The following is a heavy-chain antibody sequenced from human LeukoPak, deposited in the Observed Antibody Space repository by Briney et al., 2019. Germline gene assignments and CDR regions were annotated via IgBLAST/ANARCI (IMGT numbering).Heavy chain of an antibody. CDR3: AKGIEGSSGWYYDY. CDR1: GGTFSSYA. Sequence: SVKVSCKASGGTFSSYAISWVRQAPGQGLEWMGGIIPIFGTANYAQKFQGRVTITADESTSTAYMELSSLRSEDTAVYYCAKGIEGSSGWYYDYWGQGTLVTVSS. J-gene: IGHJ4*02. D-gene: IGHD6-19*01. CDR2: IIPIFGTA. V-gene: IGHV1-69*13.